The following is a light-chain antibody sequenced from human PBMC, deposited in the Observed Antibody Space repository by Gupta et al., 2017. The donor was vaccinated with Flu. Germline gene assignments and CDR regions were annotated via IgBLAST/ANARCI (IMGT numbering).Light chain of an antibody. CDR2: DVT. Sequence: SALPQPASVSGSPCPSITISCTGSSSDVGSYNLVSWYQHHPGNAHKLLFYDVTNRPAGVAGRFSGSKSGNTASLTISGLKKEDAAYYYCCSAAGDTRLVFGGGTKMTVL. J-gene: IGLJ3*02. CDR1: SSDVGSYNL. CDR3: CSAAGDTRLV. V-gene: IGLV2-23*02.